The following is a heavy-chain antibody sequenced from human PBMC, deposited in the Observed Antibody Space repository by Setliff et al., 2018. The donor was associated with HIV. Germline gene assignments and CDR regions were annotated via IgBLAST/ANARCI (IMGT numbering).Heavy chain of an antibody. CDR3: ARGGYYYYFGVDV. CDR2: IYTSGST. Sequence: PSETLSLTCTVSGGSISSETFSWNWIRQPAGKGLEWIGRIYTSGSTGYNPSLKSRVTMSVDTSKNQFSLKLSSVTAADTAAYYCARGGYYYYFGVDVWGQGTTVTVSS. CDR1: GGSISSETFS. D-gene: IGHD3-16*01. J-gene: IGHJ6*02. V-gene: IGHV4-61*02.